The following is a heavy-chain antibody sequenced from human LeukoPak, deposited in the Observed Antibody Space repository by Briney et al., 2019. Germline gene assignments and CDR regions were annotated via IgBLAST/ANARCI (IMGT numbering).Heavy chain of an antibody. CDR3: ARDMKGRGYSGYGFNWFDP. CDR1: GGSISSGSYY. V-gene: IGHV4-61*02. J-gene: IGHJ5*02. CDR2: IYTSGST. Sequence: SEALSLTCTVSGGSISSGSYYWSWIRQPAGKGLEWIGRIYTSGSTNYNPSLKSRVTISVDTSKNQFSLKLSSVTAADTAVYYCARDMKGRGYSGYGFNWFDPWGQGTLVTVSS. D-gene: IGHD5-12*01.